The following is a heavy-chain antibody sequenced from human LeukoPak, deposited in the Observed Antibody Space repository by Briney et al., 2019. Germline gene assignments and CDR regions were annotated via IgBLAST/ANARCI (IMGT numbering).Heavy chain of an antibody. CDR2: ISSSSSYI. D-gene: IGHD5-24*01. J-gene: IGHJ4*02. Sequence: PGGSLRLSRAASGFTFSSYSMNWVRQAPGKGLEWVSSISSSSSYIYYADSVKGRFTISRDNAKNSLYLQMNSLRAEDTAVYYCARLEMATISLDYWGQGTLVTVSS. CDR3: ARLEMATISLDY. CDR1: GFTFSSYS. V-gene: IGHV3-21*01.